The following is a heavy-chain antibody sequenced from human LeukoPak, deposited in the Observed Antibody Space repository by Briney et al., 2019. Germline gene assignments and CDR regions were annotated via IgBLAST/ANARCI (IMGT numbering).Heavy chain of an antibody. D-gene: IGHD3-22*01. CDR2: ITGSGGST. CDR3: ARGSTYYDSSGQVPFDY. V-gene: IGHV3-23*01. J-gene: IGHJ4*02. CDR1: GFTFSSDA. Sequence: PGGSLRLSCAASGFTFSSDAMSRVRQAPGKGLEWVSAITGSGGSTYYADSVKGRFTISRDNAKNTLYLQMNSLRAEDTAVYYCARGSTYYDSSGQVPFDYWGQGTLVTVSS.